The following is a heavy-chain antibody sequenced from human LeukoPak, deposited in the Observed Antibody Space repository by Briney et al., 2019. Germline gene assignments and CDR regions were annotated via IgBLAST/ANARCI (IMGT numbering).Heavy chain of an antibody. V-gene: IGHV3-74*01. Sequence: GGSLRLSCAASGFTFSSYEMNWVRQAPGKGLVWVSRINSDGSSTSYADSVKGRFTISRDNAKNTLYLQMNSLRAEDTAVYYCARDQQWLATYYYYYYMDVWGKGTTVTVSS. CDR2: INSDGSST. D-gene: IGHD6-19*01. CDR3: ARDQQWLATYYYYYYMDV. CDR1: GFTFSSYE. J-gene: IGHJ6*03.